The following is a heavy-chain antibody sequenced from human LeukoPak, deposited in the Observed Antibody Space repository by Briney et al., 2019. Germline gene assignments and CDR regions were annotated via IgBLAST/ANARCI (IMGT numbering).Heavy chain of an antibody. Sequence: ASVKVSCKASGYTFTGYYMHWVRQAPGQGLEWMGWINPNSGGTNYAQKFQGRVTMTRDTSISIAYMELSRLRSDDTAVYYCARDADDYGDYVFLAWYFDYWGQRTLVTVSS. J-gene: IGHJ4*02. CDR1: GYTFTGYY. V-gene: IGHV1-2*02. D-gene: IGHD4-17*01. CDR3: ARDADDYGDYVFLAWYFDY. CDR2: INPNSGGT.